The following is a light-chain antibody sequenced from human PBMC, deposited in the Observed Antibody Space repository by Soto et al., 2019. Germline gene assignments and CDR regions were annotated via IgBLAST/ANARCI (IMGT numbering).Light chain of an antibody. CDR2: DAS. V-gene: IGKV1-33*01. CDR1: QDISNY. CDR3: QQYDNLPLT. J-gene: IGKJ3*01. Sequence: DIQMTQSPSSLSASVGDRVTITCQESQDISNYLNWYQQKPGKAPKLLIYDASNLETGVPSRFSGSGSGTAFTFTISSLQPEDIATYYCQQYDNLPLTFGPGTKVDIK.